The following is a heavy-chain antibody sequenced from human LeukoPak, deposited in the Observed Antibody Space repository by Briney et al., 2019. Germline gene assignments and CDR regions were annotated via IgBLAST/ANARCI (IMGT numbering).Heavy chain of an antibody. CDR3: ARGRVVVTPFDY. CDR2: ISAYNGDT. V-gene: IGHV1-18*01. J-gene: IGHJ4*02. Sequence: ASVKVSCKASGYTFTSYDINWVRQAPGQGLEWMGWISAYNGDTKYAQNLQGRVTLTRETSTGTAYMELRALRSGDTAVYYCARGRVVVTPFDYWGQGTLVTVSS. D-gene: IGHD2-21*02. CDR1: GYTFTSYD.